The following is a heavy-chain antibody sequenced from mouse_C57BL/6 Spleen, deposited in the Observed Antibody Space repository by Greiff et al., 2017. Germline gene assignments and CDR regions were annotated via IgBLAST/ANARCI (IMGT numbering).Heavy chain of an antibody. CDR3: ARRSNWDDAMDY. D-gene: IGHD4-1*01. Sequence: QVQLQQPGAELVKPGASVKMSCKASGYTFTSYWITWVKQRPGQGLEWIGDIYPGSGSTNYNEKFKSKATLTVDTSSSTAYMQLSSLTSEDSAVYYCARRSNWDDAMDYWGQGTSVTVSS. J-gene: IGHJ4*01. CDR2: IYPGSGST. V-gene: IGHV1-55*01. CDR1: GYTFTSYW.